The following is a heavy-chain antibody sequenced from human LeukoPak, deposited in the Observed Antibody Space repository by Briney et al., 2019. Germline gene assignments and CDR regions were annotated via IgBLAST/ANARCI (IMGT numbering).Heavy chain of an antibody. CDR1: GGTFSSYA. J-gene: IGHJ4*02. D-gene: IGHD3-22*01. CDR2: IIPIFGTA. CDR3: ARVRDYYDSSGLNTLFDY. V-gene: IGHV1-69*13. Sequence: ASVKVSCKASGGTFSSYAISWVRQAPGQGLEWMGGIIPIFGTANYAQKFQGRVTITADESTSTAYMELSSLRSEDTAEYYCARVRDYYDSSGLNTLFDYWGQGTLVTVSS.